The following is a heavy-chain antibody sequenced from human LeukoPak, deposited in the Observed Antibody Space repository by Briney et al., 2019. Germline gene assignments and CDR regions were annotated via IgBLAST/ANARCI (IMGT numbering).Heavy chain of an antibody. CDR1: GXTFSSYA. D-gene: IGHD3-10*01. CDR3: ANLVATGLDY. V-gene: IGHV3-23*01. Sequence: QTGGSLRLSCAASGXTFSSYAMSWVRQAPGKGLEWVSAINSVDSSTYYADSVKGRFTISRDNSKNTLDLQMNSLRAEDTALYYCANLVATGLDYWGQGTLVTVSS. CDR2: INSVDSST. J-gene: IGHJ4*02.